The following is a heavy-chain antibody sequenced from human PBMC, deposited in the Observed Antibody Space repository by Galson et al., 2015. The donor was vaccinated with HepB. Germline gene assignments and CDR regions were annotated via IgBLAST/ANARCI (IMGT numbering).Heavy chain of an antibody. D-gene: IGHD3-10*01. Sequence: SLRLSCAASGFTFSSQSMNWVRQAPGKGLEWISYISSSSSTIYYADSVKGRFIVSRDNARMSVFLQMNSLRGEDTAVYYCARDETTMARGVIHKWYSGYWGQGILVTVSS. CDR3: ARDETTMARGVIHKWYSGY. V-gene: IGHV3-48*04. CDR1: GFTFSSQS. J-gene: IGHJ4*02. CDR2: ISSSSSTI.